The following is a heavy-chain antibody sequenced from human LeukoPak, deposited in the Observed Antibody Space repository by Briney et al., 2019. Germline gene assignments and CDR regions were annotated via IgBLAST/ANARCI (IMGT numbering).Heavy chain of an antibody. Sequence: PGGSLRLSCAASGFTFSSYAMSWVRQAPGKGLEWVSAISGSGGSTYYADSVKGRCTISRDNSKNTLYLQMNSLRAEDTAVYYCAKGRVGANKLAVDYWGQGTLVTVSS. CDR2: ISGSGGST. D-gene: IGHD1-26*01. J-gene: IGHJ4*02. CDR3: AKGRVGANKLAVDY. CDR1: GFTFSSYA. V-gene: IGHV3-23*01.